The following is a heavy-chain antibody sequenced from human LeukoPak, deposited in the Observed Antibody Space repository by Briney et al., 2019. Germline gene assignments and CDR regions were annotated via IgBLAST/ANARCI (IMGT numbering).Heavy chain of an antibody. CDR3: AREGLPATFDY. V-gene: IGHV1-18*01. CDR2: ISAYNGNT. D-gene: IGHD2-2*01. Sequence: GASVKVSCKASGGTFSSYAISWVRQAPGQGLEWMGWISAYNGNTNYAQKLQGRVTMTTDTSTSTAYMELRSLRSDDTAVYYCAREGLPATFDYWGRGTLVTVSS. J-gene: IGHJ4*02. CDR1: GGTFSSYA.